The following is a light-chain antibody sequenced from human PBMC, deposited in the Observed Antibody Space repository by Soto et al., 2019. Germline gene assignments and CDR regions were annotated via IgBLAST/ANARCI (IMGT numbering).Light chain of an antibody. Sequence: QSVLTQPPSVSAAPGQKVTISCSGSSSNIGNNYVSWFHQLPGTAPKLLIYDNTERPSGIPDRFSVSKSGTSATLHIAGLQTGDEGDYFCGTWYSSLGAAVFGGGTKFTVL. V-gene: IGLV1-51*01. CDR2: DNT. CDR3: GTWYSSLGAAV. CDR1: SSNIGNNY. J-gene: IGLJ2*01.